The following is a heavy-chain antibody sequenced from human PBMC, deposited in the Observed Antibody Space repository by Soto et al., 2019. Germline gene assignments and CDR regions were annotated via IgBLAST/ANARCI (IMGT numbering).Heavy chain of an antibody. CDR3: ARLSGSWTPDY. J-gene: IGHJ4*02. D-gene: IGHD6-13*01. CDR1: GYSFAGYW. Sequence: GESLKISCKGSGYSFAGYWITWVRQKPGKGLEWMGRIDPSDSQTYYSPSFRGHVTISVTKSITTVFLQWSSLRASDTAMYYCARLSGSWTPDYWGQGTLVTVSS. CDR2: IDPSDSQT. V-gene: IGHV5-10-1*01.